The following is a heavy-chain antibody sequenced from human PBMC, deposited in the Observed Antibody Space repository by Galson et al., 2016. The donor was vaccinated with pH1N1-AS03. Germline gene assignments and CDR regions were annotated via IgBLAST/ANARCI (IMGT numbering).Heavy chain of an antibody. Sequence: SLRLSCAASGFTISNFGMLWVRQAPGQGLEWVAVIWHDGNTQYYADSVKGRFIISRDNAKSTLYLQMNSLTDDDTAVYYCVRDYWGSWIWGQGTLVTVSS. CDR1: GFTISNFG. D-gene: IGHD7-27*01. J-gene: IGHJ4*02. CDR2: IWHDGNTQ. CDR3: VRDYWGSWI. V-gene: IGHV3-33*08.